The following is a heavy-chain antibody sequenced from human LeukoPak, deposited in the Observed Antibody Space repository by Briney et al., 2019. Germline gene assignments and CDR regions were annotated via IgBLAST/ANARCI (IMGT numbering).Heavy chain of an antibody. V-gene: IGHV3-30*04. CDR3: AKDRYGGNSVIFSEYFQH. Sequence: GGSLRLSCAASGFTFSNYAMHWVRQAPGKGLEWVTLISYDGNNKYYPDSVKGRFTISRDNSKNTLYLQMNSLRAEDTAVYYCAKDRYGGNSVIFSEYFQHRGQGTLVTVSS. CDR1: GFTFSNYA. J-gene: IGHJ1*01. D-gene: IGHD4-23*01. CDR2: ISYDGNNK.